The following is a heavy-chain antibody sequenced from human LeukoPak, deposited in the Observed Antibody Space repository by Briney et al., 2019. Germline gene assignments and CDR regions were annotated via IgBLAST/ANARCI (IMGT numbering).Heavy chain of an antibody. CDR3: ARGYSSGWYPPYYYYYYMDV. Sequence: ASVKVSCKASGYTFTGYYMHWVRQAPGQGLEWMGWINPNSGGTNYAQKFQGRVTMTRDTSISTAYMELSRLRSDDTAVYYCARGYSSGWYPPYYYYYYMDVWGKGTTVTVSS. J-gene: IGHJ6*03. D-gene: IGHD6-19*01. CDR1: GYTFTGYY. CDR2: INPNSGGT. V-gene: IGHV1-2*02.